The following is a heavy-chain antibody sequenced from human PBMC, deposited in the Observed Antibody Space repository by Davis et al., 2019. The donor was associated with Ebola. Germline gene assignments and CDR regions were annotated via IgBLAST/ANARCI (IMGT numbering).Heavy chain of an antibody. V-gene: IGHV4-34*01. CDR2: INHSGST. CDR1: GGSFSGYY. D-gene: IGHD3-10*01. Sequence: SETLSLTCAVYGGSFSGYYWSWIRQPPGKGLEWIGEINHSGSTNYNPSLKSRVTISVDTSKNQFSLKLSSVTAADTAVYYCARPSGRYGSYGMDVWGQGTTVTVSS. CDR3: ARPSGRYGSYGMDV. J-gene: IGHJ6*02.